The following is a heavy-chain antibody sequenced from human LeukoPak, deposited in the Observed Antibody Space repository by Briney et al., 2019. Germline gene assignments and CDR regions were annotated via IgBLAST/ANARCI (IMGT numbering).Heavy chain of an antibody. CDR2: IYYSGST. CDR3: ARLTAYYDILTGYVTKSYYFDY. CDR1: GGSISSSSYY. V-gene: IGHV4-39*01. J-gene: IGHJ4*02. Sequence: SETLSLTCTVSGGSISSSSYYWGWIRQPPGKGLEWIGSIYYSGSTYYNPSLKSRVTISVDTSKNQFSLKLSSVTAADTAVYYCARLTAYYDILTGYVTKSYYFDYWGQGTLVTVSS. D-gene: IGHD3-9*01.